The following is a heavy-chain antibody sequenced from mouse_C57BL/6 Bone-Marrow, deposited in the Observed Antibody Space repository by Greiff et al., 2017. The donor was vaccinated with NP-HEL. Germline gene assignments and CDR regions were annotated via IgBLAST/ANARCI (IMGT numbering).Heavy chain of an antibody. Sequence: VQLQQSGAELMKPGSSLPLSLPSSGYTFTGYWIEWVKQRPGHGLEWIGEILPGSGSTSYNEKFKGKATFTADTSSNTAYMQLSSLTAEDSAIYYCARPNWAWFAYWGQGTLVTVSA. J-gene: IGHJ3*01. CDR3: ARPNWAWFAY. CDR2: ILPGSGST. D-gene: IGHD4-1*01. CDR1: GYTFTGYW. V-gene: IGHV1-9*01.